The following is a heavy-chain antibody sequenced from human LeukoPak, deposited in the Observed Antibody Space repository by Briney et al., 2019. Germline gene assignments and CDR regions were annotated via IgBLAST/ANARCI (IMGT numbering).Heavy chain of an antibody. CDR1: GYTFTGYY. D-gene: IGHD6-6*01. CDR3: ARVLSIAGDY. J-gene: IGHJ4*02. CDR2: INPNSGGT. Sequence: ASVKVSCKASGYTFTGYYMHWERQAPGHGLEWMGWINPNSGGTNYAQKFQGRVTMTRDTSISTAYMELSRLRSDDTAVYYGARVLSIAGDYWGQGTLVTVSS. V-gene: IGHV1-2*02.